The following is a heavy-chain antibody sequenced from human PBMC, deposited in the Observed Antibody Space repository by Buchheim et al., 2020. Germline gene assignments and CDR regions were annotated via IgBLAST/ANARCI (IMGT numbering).Heavy chain of an antibody. CDR3: AKEYMAADGTSRGHLYNWFDP. Sequence: QVQLVESGGGVVQPGGSLRLSCGASGFSFSNYGIHWVRQDPGKGLEWVAAISYDGINKFYGDAVKGRFTISGDNSKNTLYLQMNRLKPEDTAVYYCAKEYMAADGTSRGHLYNWFDPWGQGTL. D-gene: IGHD6-13*01. J-gene: IGHJ5*02. CDR1: GFSFSNYG. CDR2: ISYDGINK. V-gene: IGHV3-30*18.